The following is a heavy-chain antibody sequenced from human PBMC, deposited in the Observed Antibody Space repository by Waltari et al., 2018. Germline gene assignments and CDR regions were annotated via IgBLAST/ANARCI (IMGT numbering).Heavy chain of an antibody. Sequence: QVQLQESGPGLVKPSETLSPTCAVSGGSISSSNWWSWIPQPPGKGLEWIGYISGSSGSTYYNPSLKSRVTISTDTSKNQFSLKLSSVTAADTAVYYCARGGYSGYSPLDYWGQGVLVTVSS. CDR2: ISGSSGST. D-gene: IGHD5-12*01. CDR1: GGSISSSNW. J-gene: IGHJ4*02. CDR3: ARGGYSGYSPLDY. V-gene: IGHV4-4*02.